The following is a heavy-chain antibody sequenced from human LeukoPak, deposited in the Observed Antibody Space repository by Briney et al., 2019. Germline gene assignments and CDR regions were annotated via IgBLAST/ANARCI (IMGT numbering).Heavy chain of an antibody. CDR3: AKVGDYVWGSYRHY. V-gene: IGHV3-23*01. J-gene: IGHJ4*02. CDR2: ISGSGGST. CDR1: GFTFSSYA. D-gene: IGHD3-16*02. Sequence: GGSLRLSCAASGFTFSSYAMSWVRQAPGKGLEWVSAISGSGGSTYYADSVKGRFTISRDNSENTLYLQMNSLRAEDTAVYYCAKVGDYVWGSYRHYWGQGTLVIVSS.